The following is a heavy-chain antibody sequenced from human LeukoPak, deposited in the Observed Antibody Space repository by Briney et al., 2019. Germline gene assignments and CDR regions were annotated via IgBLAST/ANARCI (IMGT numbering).Heavy chain of an antibody. CDR2: FYYSGTT. CDR3: AKGQRTYSSGWYDY. Sequence: PSETLSLTCTVSGGSISSSSYYWGWIRQPPGKDLEWIGTFYYSGTTYYNPSLKSRVTISVDTSKNQLSLKLSSVTAADTAVYYCAKGQRTYSSGWYDYWGQGTLVTVSS. D-gene: IGHD6-19*01. J-gene: IGHJ4*02. CDR1: GGSISSSSYY. V-gene: IGHV4-39*07.